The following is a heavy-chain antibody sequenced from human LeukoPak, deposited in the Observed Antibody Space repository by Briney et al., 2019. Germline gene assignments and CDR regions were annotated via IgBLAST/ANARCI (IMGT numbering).Heavy chain of an antibody. CDR2: ICWDGGSI. CDR3: AKEGRGSIGWSPRAGGMDV. V-gene: IGHV3-9*01. D-gene: IGHD6-19*01. CDR1: GFTFDDYA. J-gene: IGHJ6*02. Sequence: GGSLRLSCAASGFTFDDYAMHWVRQAPGKGLEWVSGICWDGGSIDYADSVKGRFTISRDNAKNSLYLQMYSLRAEDTAVYYCAKEGRGSIGWSPRAGGMDVWGQGTTVTVSS.